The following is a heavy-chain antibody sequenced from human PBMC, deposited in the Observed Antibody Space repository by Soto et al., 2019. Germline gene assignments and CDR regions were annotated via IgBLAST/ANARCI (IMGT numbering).Heavy chain of an antibody. CDR3: ARAMPTYDFWSPLYYSGMDV. D-gene: IGHD3-3*01. V-gene: IGHV3-21*01. CDR2: ISSSSSYI. J-gene: IGHJ6*02. CDR1: GFTFSSYS. Sequence: GGSLRLSCAASGFTFSSYSMNWVRQAPGKGLEWVSSISSSSSYIYYADSVKGRFTISRDNAKNSLYLQMNSLRAEDTAVYYCARAMPTYDFWSPLYYSGMDVWGQGTTVTVSS.